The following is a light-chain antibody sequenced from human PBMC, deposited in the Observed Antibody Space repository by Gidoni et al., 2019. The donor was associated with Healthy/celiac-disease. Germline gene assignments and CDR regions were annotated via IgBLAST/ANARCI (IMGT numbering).Light chain of an antibody. Sequence: EIVLTQSPGTLSLSPGERATLSCRASPSVSSSYLAWYQQKPGQAPRLLIYGASSRATGIPDRFSGSGSGTDFTLTISRLEPEDFAVYYCQQYGSSRTFXXXTKVEIK. J-gene: IGKJ1*01. V-gene: IGKV3-20*01. CDR2: GAS. CDR3: QQYGSSRT. CDR1: PSVSSSY.